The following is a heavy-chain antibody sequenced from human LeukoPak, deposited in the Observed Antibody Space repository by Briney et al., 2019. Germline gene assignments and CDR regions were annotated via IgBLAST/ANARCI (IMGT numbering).Heavy chain of an antibody. J-gene: IGHJ4*02. CDR1: GFIFRSFE. V-gene: IGHV3-48*03. Sequence: GGSLRLSCAASGFIFRSFEMNWVRQAPGKGLEWLSYVSGGGGTIYYADSVKGRFTISGDNARKSLYLQMNSLRADDTAVYYCARDLRGDHDYWGQGTLVTVSS. CDR2: VSGGGGTI. D-gene: IGHD3-10*01. CDR3: ARDLRGDHDY.